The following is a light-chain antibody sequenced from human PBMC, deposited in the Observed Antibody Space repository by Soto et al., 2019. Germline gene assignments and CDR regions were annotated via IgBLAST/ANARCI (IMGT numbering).Light chain of an antibody. V-gene: IGKV3-15*01. J-gene: IGKJ5*01. CDR1: QSVSSN. CDR3: QQYNNWPPAIT. CDR2: GAS. Sequence: EIVMTQSPATLSVSPGERPTFSCRASQSVSSNLAWYQQKPGQAPRLLIYGASTRATGIPARFSGSGSGTEFTLTISSLQSEDFAVYYCQQYNNWPPAITFGQGTRLEI.